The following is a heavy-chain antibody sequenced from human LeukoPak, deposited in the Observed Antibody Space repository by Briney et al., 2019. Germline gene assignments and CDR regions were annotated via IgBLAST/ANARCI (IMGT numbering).Heavy chain of an antibody. Sequence: SETLSLTCTVSGGSISSYYWSWIRQPPGKGLEWIGYIYYSGSTNYNPSLKSRVTISVDTSKNQFSLKLSSVTAADTAVYYCAREGGRLAHFDYWGQGTLVTVSS. CDR1: GGSISSYY. CDR3: AREGGRLAHFDY. D-gene: IGHD6-25*01. J-gene: IGHJ4*02. CDR2: IYYSGST. V-gene: IGHV4-59*01.